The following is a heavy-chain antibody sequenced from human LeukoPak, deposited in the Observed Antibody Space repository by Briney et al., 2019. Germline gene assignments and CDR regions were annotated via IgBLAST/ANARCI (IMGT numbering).Heavy chain of an antibody. D-gene: IGHD5-12*01. J-gene: IGHJ4*02. CDR1: GGTFSSYT. Sequence: SVKVSCKASGGTFSSYTISWVRQAPGQGLEWMGRIIPILGIANYAQKFQGRITITADESTRTVYMELSSLRSDDTAVYYFAGVGGGEVATFEYWGQGTLVTVSS. CDR2: IIPILGIA. CDR3: AGVGGGEVATFEY. V-gene: IGHV1-69*02.